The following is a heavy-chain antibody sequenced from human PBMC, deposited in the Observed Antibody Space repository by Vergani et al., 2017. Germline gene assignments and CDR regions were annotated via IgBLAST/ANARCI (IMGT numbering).Heavy chain of an antibody. CDR3: ARLYGRDSSGSKYFDY. V-gene: IGHV5-51*01. CDR1: GYSFTNYW. CDR2: IHPADSDT. J-gene: IGHJ4*02. Sequence: EVQLVQSGAEVKKPGESLKISCQISGYSFTNYWIGWVRQMPGKGLEWMGIIHPADSDTSDSPSFQGQVTISVDKSISTAYLQRSSLRASDSAMYYCARLYGRDSSGSKYFDYWGQGTLVTVSS. D-gene: IGHD3-22*01.